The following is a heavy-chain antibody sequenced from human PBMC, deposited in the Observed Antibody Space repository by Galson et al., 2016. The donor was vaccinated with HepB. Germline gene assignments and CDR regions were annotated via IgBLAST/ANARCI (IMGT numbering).Heavy chain of an antibody. CDR3: ARAYNDYQAQYFDY. Sequence: TLSLTCAVSGDSVNISEYAWCWIRQPPGKGLEWIGYTNHSVNTYYEPPLKSRVPVSLDRSRNSCSLSLGSVTAADTAVYFCARAYNDYQAQYFDYWGQVALVTVSS. J-gene: IGHJ4*02. V-gene: IGHV4-30-2*01. CDR2: TNHSVNT. CDR1: GDSVNISEYA. D-gene: IGHD4-11*01.